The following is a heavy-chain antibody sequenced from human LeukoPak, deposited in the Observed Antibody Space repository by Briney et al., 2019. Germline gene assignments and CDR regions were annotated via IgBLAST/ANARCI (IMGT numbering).Heavy chain of an antibody. CDR3: ARGGDYYYDSSGYYPSFDY. D-gene: IGHD3-22*01. J-gene: IGHJ4*02. CDR2: INHSGST. CDR1: GGSFSGYY. V-gene: IGHV4-34*01. Sequence: PSETLSLTCAVYGGSFSGYYWSWLRQPPGKGLEWIGEINHSGSTNYNPSLKSRVTISVDTSKNQFSLKLSSVTAADTAVYYCARGGDYYYDSSGYYPSFDYWGQGTLVTVSS.